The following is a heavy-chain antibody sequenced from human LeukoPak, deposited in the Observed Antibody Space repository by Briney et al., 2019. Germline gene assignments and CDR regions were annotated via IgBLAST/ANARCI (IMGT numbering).Heavy chain of an antibody. V-gene: IGHV4-38-2*01. J-gene: IGHJ6*03. CDR1: GYSISSGYY. Sequence: SETLSPTCAVSGYSISSGYYWGWFRQPPGKGLEWIGCMYHSGSTYYNPSLKSRVTISVDTSKNQFSLKLSSVTAADTAVYYCARQGGSSSPYYYYYMDVWGKGTTVRVSS. D-gene: IGHD6-13*01. CDR2: MYHSGST. CDR3: ARQGGSSSPYYYYYMDV.